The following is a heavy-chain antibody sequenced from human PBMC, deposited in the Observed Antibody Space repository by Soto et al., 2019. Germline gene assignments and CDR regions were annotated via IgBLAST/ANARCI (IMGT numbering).Heavy chain of an antibody. CDR1: GGSISSGGYS. CDR2: IYHSGST. V-gene: IGHV4-30-2*01. Sequence: QLQLQESGSGLVKPSQTLSLTCAVSGGSISSGGYSWSWIRQPPGKGLEWIGYIYHSGSTYYNPSLKSRVTISVDRSKNQCSLKLSSVTAADTAVYYCARADDSSGYYVGYFDYWGQGTLVTVSS. D-gene: IGHD3-22*01. J-gene: IGHJ4*02. CDR3: ARADDSSGYYVGYFDY.